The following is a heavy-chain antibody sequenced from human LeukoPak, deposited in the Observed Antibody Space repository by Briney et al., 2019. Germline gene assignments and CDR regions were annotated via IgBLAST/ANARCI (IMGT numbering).Heavy chain of an antibody. CDR1: GFTFSSYW. J-gene: IGHJ4*02. CDR2: INSDGSTT. CDR3: ARNQRRLDY. V-gene: IGHV3-74*01. Sequence: GGSLRLSCTASGFTFSSYWMHWVRQVPGKGLVWVSRINSDGSTTTYADSVKGRFTISRDNAKNTLYLQMNSLRAEDTAVYYCARNQRRLDYWGQGTLVTVSS. D-gene: IGHD1-14*01.